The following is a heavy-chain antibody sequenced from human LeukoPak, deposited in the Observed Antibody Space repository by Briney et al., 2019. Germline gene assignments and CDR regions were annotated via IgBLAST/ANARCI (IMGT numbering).Heavy chain of an antibody. D-gene: IGHD2-2*01. CDR2: ISSSSSYI. CDR3: ARVEVPAANDY. J-gene: IGHJ4*02. Sequence: GGSLRLSCAASGFTFSSYSMNWVRQAPGKGLEWVSSISSSSSYIYYADSVKGRFTISRDNAKNSLYLQMYSLRAEDTAVYYCARVEVPAANDYWGQGTLVTVSS. V-gene: IGHV3-21*01. CDR1: GFTFSSYS.